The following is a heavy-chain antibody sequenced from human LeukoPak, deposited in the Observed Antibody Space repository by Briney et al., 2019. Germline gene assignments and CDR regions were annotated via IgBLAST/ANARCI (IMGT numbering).Heavy chain of an antibody. CDR2: INPNSGGT. J-gene: IGHJ6*03. CDR1: GYTFTSYG. Sequence: ASVKVSCKASGYTFTSYGISWVRQAPAQGLEWMGWINPNSGGTNYAQKFQGRVTMTRDTSISTAYMELSRLRSDDTAVYYCARVIVLVPAAMRYYYYMDVWGKGTTVTVSS. V-gene: IGHV1-2*02. D-gene: IGHD2-2*01. CDR3: ARVIVLVPAAMRYYYYMDV.